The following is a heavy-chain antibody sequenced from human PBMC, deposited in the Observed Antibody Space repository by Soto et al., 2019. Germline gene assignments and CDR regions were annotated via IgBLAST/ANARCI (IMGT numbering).Heavy chain of an antibody. CDR2: MYYSGST. CDR1: GGSISSSSYY. J-gene: IGHJ6*02. D-gene: IGHD3-3*01. CDR3: VRMPITIFGVGDVINYYYGMDV. Sequence: KPSETLSLTCTVSGGSISSSSYYWGWIRQPPGKGLEWIGSMYYSGSTYYNPSLKSRVTISVDTSKNQFSLKLSSVTAADTAVYYCVRMPITIFGVGDVINYYYGMDVWGQGTTVTVSS. V-gene: IGHV4-39*01.